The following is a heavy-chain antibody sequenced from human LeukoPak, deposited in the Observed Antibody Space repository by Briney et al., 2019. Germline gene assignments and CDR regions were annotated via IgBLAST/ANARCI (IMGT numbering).Heavy chain of an antibody. D-gene: IGHD4-17*01. CDR3: ARATTVTTWYFDL. V-gene: IGHV4-4*02. CDR2: IYHAGNT. Sequence: PSETLSLTCAVSGGSITSSQWWSWVRQPPGKGLEWIGEIYHAGNTNYNVSLKNRVTISVNKSKNQFSLKLSSVTAADTAVYYCARATTVTTWYFDLWGRGTLVTVSS. CDR1: GGSITSSQW. J-gene: IGHJ2*01.